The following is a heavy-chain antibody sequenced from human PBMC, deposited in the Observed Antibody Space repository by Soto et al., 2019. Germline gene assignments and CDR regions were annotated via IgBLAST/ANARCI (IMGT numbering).Heavy chain of an antibody. V-gene: IGHV3-7*01. D-gene: IGHD3-3*01. CDR3: ARDRYSYYDFWSGSLPYYYYGMDV. CDR1: GFTFSSYW. Sequence: GGSLRLSCAASGFTFSSYWMSWVRQAPGKGLEWVANIKQDGSEKYYVDSVKGRFTISRDNAKNSLYLQMNSLRAEDTAVYYCARDRYSYYDFWSGSLPYYYYGMDVWGQGTTVTVYS. CDR2: IKQDGSEK. J-gene: IGHJ6*02.